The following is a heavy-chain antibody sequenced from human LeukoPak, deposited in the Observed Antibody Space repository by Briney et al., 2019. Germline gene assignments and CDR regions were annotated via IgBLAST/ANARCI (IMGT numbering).Heavy chain of an antibody. Sequence: GGSLRLSCAASGFTFSSYWMSWARQAPGKGLEWVANIKQDGSEKYYVDSVKGRFTISRDNAKNSLYLQMNSLRAEDTAVYYCAREVNYYDSSGDNWFDPWGQGTLVTVSS. D-gene: IGHD3-22*01. V-gene: IGHV3-7*01. J-gene: IGHJ5*02. CDR2: IKQDGSEK. CDR1: GFTFSSYW. CDR3: AREVNYYDSSGDNWFDP.